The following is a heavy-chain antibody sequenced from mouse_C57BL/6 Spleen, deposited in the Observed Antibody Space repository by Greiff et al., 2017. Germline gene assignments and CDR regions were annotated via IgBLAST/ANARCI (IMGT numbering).Heavy chain of an antibody. D-gene: IGHD1-1*01. CDR3: ARSTTVVARYFDV. CDR1: GFTFSDYG. CDR2: ISSGSSTI. J-gene: IGHJ1*03. Sequence: EVKLMESGGGLVKPGGSLKLSCAASGFTFSDYGMHWVRQAPEKGLEWVAYISSGSSTIYYADTVKGRFTISRDNAKNTRDLQMTSLRSEDTAMYYCARSTTVVARYFDVWGTGTTVTVSS. V-gene: IGHV5-17*01.